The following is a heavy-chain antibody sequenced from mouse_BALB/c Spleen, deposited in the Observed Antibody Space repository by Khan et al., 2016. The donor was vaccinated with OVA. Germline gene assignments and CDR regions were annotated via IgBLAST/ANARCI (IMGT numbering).Heavy chain of an antibody. CDR2: IYPGDGDT. J-gene: IGHJ3*01. CDR3: ARSGYDYFAY. CDR1: GYAFSSYW. D-gene: IGHD2-2*01. Sequence: QVRLQQSGAELVRPGSSVKISCKASGYAFSSYWMNWVKQRPGQGLEWIGQIYPGDGDTKYNGKFKGKVTLTADKSSTTAYMHLSNLTSEDSAVYVCARSGYDYFAYWGQGTLVTVSA. V-gene: IGHV1-80*01.